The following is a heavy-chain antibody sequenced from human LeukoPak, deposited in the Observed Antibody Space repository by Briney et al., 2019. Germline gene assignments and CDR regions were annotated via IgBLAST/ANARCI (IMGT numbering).Heavy chain of an antibody. J-gene: IGHJ4*02. CDR2: ISSGGSSI. CDR3: ASSFLYSSGWYGYYFDY. Sequence: GGSLRLSCAASGFTFSSYEMNWVRQAPGKGLEWLSYISSGGSSIYYTDSVKGRFTISRDNAKNSLYLQMNSLRAEDTAVYYCASSFLYSSGWYGYYFDYWGQGTLVTVSS. V-gene: IGHV3-48*03. D-gene: IGHD6-19*01. CDR1: GFTFSSYE.